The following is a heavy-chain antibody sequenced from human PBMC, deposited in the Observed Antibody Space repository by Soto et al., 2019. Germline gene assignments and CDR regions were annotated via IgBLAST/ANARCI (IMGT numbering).Heavy chain of an antibody. D-gene: IGHD5-18*01. CDR1: GFTFSSYS. CDR2: ISSSSSYI. J-gene: IGHJ4*02. Sequence: PGVSLRLSCTASGFTFSSYSMNWVRQAPGKGLEWVSSISSSSSYIYYADSVKGRFTISRDNAKNSLYLQMNSLRAEDTAVYYCARDVYRGTGYSYGNPLDYWGQGTLVTVSS. CDR3: ARDVYRGTGYSYGNPLDY. V-gene: IGHV3-21*01.